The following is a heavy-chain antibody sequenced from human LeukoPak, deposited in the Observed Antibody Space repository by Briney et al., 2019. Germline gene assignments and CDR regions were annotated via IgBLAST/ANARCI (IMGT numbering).Heavy chain of an antibody. CDR2: IKHDESEK. CDR3: AKDDEMATDY. V-gene: IGHV3-7*03. Sequence: GGSLRLSCAASEFSFNSDWMDWVRQAPGKGLEWVANIKHDESEKNYLDSVKGRFTISRDNSKNTLYLQMNSLRAEDTAVYYCAKDDEMATDYWGQGTLVTVSS. J-gene: IGHJ4*02. CDR1: EFSFNSDW. D-gene: IGHD5-24*01.